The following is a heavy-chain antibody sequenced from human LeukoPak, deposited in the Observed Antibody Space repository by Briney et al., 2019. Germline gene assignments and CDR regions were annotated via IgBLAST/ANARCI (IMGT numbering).Heavy chain of an antibody. CDR2: INHGGST. CDR1: GGSISSYF. J-gene: IGHJ4*02. Sequence: PWETLSLTCTVSGGSISSYFWTWIRQPPGKALEWIGEINHGGSTNYNPSLKSRVTISVDTSKNHFSLNLCSLTAADTAVYYCARGPHLTYDGSGYYFFDYWGQGTLVTVS. V-gene: IGHV4-34*01. D-gene: IGHD3-22*01. CDR3: ARGPHLTYDGSGYYFFDY.